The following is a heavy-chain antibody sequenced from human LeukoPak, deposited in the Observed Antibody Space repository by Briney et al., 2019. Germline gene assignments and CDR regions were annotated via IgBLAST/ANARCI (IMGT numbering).Heavy chain of an antibody. Sequence: GASVKVSCKASGYTFTSYGMSWVRQAPGQGLEWMGWISAYNGNTNYAQKLQGRVTMTTDTSTSTAYMELRSLRSDDTAVYYCARDLVLPRLELRKLDYWGQGTLVTVSS. CDR3: ARDLVLPRLELRKLDY. CDR2: ISAYNGNT. CDR1: GYTFTSYG. J-gene: IGHJ4*02. D-gene: IGHD1-7*01. V-gene: IGHV1-18*01.